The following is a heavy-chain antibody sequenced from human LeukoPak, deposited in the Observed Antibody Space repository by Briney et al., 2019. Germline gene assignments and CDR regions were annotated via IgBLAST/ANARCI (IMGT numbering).Heavy chain of an antibody. V-gene: IGHV3-21*01. CDR3: AREPEYCSSTSCYDYYGMDV. CDR1: GFTFSSYS. J-gene: IGHJ6*02. CDR2: ISSSSSYI. D-gene: IGHD2-2*01. Sequence: GGSLRLSCAASGFTFSSYSMNWVRQAPGKGLEWVPSISSSSSYIYYADSVKGRFTISRDNAKNSLYLQMNSPRAEDTAVYYCAREPEYCSSTSCYDYYGMDVWGQGTTVTVSS.